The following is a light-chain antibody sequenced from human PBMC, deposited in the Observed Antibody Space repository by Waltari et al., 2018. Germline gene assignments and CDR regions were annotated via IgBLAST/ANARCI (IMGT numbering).Light chain of an antibody. J-gene: IGKJ3*01. Sequence: DIRMTQSPSSLSASVGDRVTITCRASESIDTYLNWYQPKPGKAPEPLIYAASILQGGVPSRFTGSGTGTYFTLTINSLQPEDFATYYCQQSYTTPFTFGPGTKVD. CDR1: ESIDTY. CDR3: QQSYTTPFT. CDR2: AAS. V-gene: IGKV1-39*01.